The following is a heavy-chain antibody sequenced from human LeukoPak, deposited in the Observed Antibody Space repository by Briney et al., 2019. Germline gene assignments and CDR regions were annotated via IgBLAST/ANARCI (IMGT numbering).Heavy chain of an antibody. CDR3: AKDLNRQWLVHDAFDI. J-gene: IGHJ3*02. CDR2: IYSGGTT. D-gene: IGHD6-19*01. Sequence: GGSLRLSCAVSGFTFSNAWMSWVRQAPGKGLEWVSVIYSGGTTYYADSVKGRFTISRDNSKNTLYLQMNSLRAEDTAVYYCAKDLNRQWLVHDAFDIWGQGTMVTVSS. V-gene: IGHV3-53*01. CDR1: GFTFSNAW.